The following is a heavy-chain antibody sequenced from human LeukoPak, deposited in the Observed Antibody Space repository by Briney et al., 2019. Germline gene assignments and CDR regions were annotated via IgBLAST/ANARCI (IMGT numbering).Heavy chain of an antibody. J-gene: IGHJ1*01. CDR3: ARVDYYGSGSQH. Sequence: SETLSLTCTVSGGSISSGGYYWSWIRQPPGKGLEWIGYIYHSGSTYYNPSLKSRVTISVDRSKNQFSLKLSSVTAADTAVYYCARVDYYGSGSQHWGQGTLVTVSS. D-gene: IGHD3-10*01. V-gene: IGHV4-30-2*01. CDR2: IYHSGST. CDR1: GGSISSGGYY.